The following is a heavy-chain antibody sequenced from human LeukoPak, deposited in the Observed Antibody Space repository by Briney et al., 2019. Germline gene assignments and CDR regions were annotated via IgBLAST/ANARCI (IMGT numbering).Heavy chain of an antibody. CDR1: GFTFSSYA. CDR3: AKDTQAGTYHGGGFDP. J-gene: IGHJ5*02. Sequence: PGGSLRLSCAASGFTFSSYAMSWVRQAPGKGLEWVSAISGSGGSTYYADSVKGRFTISRDNSKNTLYLQMNSLRAEDTAVYYCAKDTQAGTYHGGGFDPWGQGTLVTVSS. D-gene: IGHD1-7*01. CDR2: ISGSGGST. V-gene: IGHV3-23*01.